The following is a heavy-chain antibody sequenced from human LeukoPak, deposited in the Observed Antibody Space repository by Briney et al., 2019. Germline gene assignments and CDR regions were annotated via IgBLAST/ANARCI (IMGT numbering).Heavy chain of an antibody. Sequence: SETPSLTCTVSGGSISSYYWSWIRQPAGKGLEWIGRIYTSGSTNYNPSLKSRVTMSVDTSKNQFSLKLSSVTAADTAVYYCARAFNSGSYSGQGLIDYWGQGTLVTVSS. CDR1: GGSISSYY. D-gene: IGHD1-26*01. V-gene: IGHV4-4*07. CDR3: ARAFNSGSYSGQGLIDY. CDR2: IYTSGST. J-gene: IGHJ4*02.